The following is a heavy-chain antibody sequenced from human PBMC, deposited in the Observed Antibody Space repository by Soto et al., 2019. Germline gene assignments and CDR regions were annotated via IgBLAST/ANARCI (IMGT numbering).Heavy chain of an antibody. Sequence: GGSLRLSCAAPGFTFSSYSMNWVRQAPGKGLEWVSYISSSSSTIYYADSVKGRFTISRDNAKNSLYLQMNSLRAEDTAVYYCARAVAAAMPGYYYYYMDVWGKGTTVTVSS. CDR1: GFTFSSYS. D-gene: IGHD2-2*01. CDR2: ISSSSSTI. CDR3: ARAVAAAMPGYYYYYMDV. V-gene: IGHV3-48*01. J-gene: IGHJ6*03.